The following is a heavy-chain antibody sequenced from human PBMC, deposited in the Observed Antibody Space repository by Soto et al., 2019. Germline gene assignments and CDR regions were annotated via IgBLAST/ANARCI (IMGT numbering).Heavy chain of an antibody. V-gene: IGHV1-69*12. CDR2: IIPIFVTT. Sequence: QVQLVQSGAEVKRPGSSVKVSCKASGGTFSSYGISWVRQAPGQGLEWMGGIIPIFVTTNHAQKLQSRITMTADESTSTVYMDLSSLRFEDTAVYYCARVPDYADTYYYYGMDVWGQGTTVTVSS. CDR1: GGTFSSYG. J-gene: IGHJ6*02. CDR3: ARVPDYADTYYYYGMDV. D-gene: IGHD4-17*01.